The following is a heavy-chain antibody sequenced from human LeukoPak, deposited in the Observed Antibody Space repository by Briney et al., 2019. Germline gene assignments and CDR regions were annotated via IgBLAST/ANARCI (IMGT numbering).Heavy chain of an antibody. CDR3: ARDAAGQWLAYNWFDP. V-gene: IGHV1-18*01. CDR1: GYTFTSYG. D-gene: IGHD6-19*01. Sequence: ASVQVSCKASGYTFTSYGISWVRQAPGQGLEWIGSISAYNGNTNYAQKLQGRVTMTTDTSTSTAYMELRSLRSDDTAVYYCARDAAGQWLAYNWFDPWGQGTLVTVSS. J-gene: IGHJ5*02. CDR2: ISAYNGNT.